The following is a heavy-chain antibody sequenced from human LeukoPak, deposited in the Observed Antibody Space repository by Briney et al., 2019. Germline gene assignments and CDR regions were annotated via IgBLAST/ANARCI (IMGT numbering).Heavy chain of an antibody. CDR1: GYTFTSYG. J-gene: IGHJ4*02. Sequence: ASVKVSCKASGYTFTSYGISWVRQAPGQGLEWMGWINPNSGGTNYAQKFQGRVTMTRDTSISTAYMELSRLRSDDTAVYYCARDYDYVWGSYRYLSYWGQGTLVTVSS. V-gene: IGHV1-2*02. CDR3: ARDYDYVWGSYRYLSY. CDR2: INPNSGGT. D-gene: IGHD3-16*02.